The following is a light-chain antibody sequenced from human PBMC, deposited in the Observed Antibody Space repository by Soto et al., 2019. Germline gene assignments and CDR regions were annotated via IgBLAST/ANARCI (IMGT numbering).Light chain of an antibody. CDR1: QSVSSSY. J-gene: IGKJ1*01. Sequence: STQSPGTLSLSPGERATLSCRASQSVSSSYLAWYQQKPGQAPRLLIYGASNRATGIPDRFSGSGSGTDFTLTISRLEPEDFAVYYCQQYGSSPPWTFGQGTKVDIK. V-gene: IGKV3-20*01. CDR2: GAS. CDR3: QQYGSSPPWT.